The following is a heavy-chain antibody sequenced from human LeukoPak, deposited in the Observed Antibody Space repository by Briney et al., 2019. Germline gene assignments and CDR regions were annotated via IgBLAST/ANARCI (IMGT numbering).Heavy chain of an antibody. CDR2: IYYSGST. Sequence: SETLSLTCTVSGGSISSYYWSWIRQPPGKGLEWIGYIYYSGSTNYNPSLKSRVTISVDTSKNQFSLKLSSVTAADTAVYYCASSLRGYSGYDLGTPVPFDYWGQGTLVTVSS. CDR1: GGSISSYY. V-gene: IGHV4-59*01. D-gene: IGHD5-12*01. J-gene: IGHJ4*02. CDR3: ASSLRGYSGYDLGTPVPFDY.